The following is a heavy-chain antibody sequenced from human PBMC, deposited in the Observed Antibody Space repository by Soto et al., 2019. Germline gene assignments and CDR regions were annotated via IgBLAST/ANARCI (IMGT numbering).Heavy chain of an antibody. J-gene: IGHJ5*02. D-gene: IGHD5-12*01. Sequence: GWSLRLSCAASGFPFIGYAMSWVRQAPGKGLEWVSGISNTGGSTFYADSVKGRFTISRDNSENKLYLQMNSLKAEDTAVYFCAKDQAGGWISHGYDHWGQGSRVTVSS. CDR3: AKDQAGGWISHGYDH. V-gene: IGHV3-23*01. CDR1: GFPFIGYA. CDR2: ISNTGGST.